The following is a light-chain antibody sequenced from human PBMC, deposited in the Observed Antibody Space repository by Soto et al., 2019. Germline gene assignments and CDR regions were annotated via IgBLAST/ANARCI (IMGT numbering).Light chain of an antibody. CDR3: CSYTSISTSAV. V-gene: IGLV2-14*02. CDR1: SSDVGTYDL. J-gene: IGLJ2*01. CDR2: EVS. Sequence: QSALTQPASVSGSPGQSVTISCTGSSSDVGTYDLVSWYQQHPGKAPKLIIYEVSDRPSGVSNRFSGSKSGNTASLTISGLQTEDEADYYCCSYTSISTSAVFGGGTKLTVL.